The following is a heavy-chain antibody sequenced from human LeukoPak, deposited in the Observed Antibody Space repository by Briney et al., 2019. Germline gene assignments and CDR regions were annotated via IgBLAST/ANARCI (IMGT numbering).Heavy chain of an antibody. CDR3: ASVIMVMTYYYYYGMDV. CDR2: INPSGGST. V-gene: IGHV1-46*01. J-gene: IGHJ6*02. CDR1: GYTFTSYY. Sequence: ASVKVSCKASGYTFTSYYMHWVRQAPGQGLEWMGIINPSGGSTTYAQKFQGRVTMTRDTSTSTVYMELSSLRSEDTAVYYCASVIMVMTYYYYYGMDVWGQGTTVTVPS. D-gene: IGHD2-21*02.